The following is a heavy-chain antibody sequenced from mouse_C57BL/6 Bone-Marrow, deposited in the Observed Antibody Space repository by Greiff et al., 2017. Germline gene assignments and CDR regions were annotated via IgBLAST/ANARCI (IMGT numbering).Heavy chain of an antibody. D-gene: IGHD1-1*02. CDR3: ARRWAY. CDR2: INPGSGGT. Sequence: QVQLKQSGAELVRPGTSVKVSCKASGYAFTNYLIEWVKQRPGQGLEWIGVINPGSGGTNYNEKFKGKATLTVDKSSSTAYMQLSRLTSEDSAVYFCARRWAYGGRGTRVTVSA. V-gene: IGHV1-54*01. J-gene: IGHJ3*01. CDR1: GYAFTNYL.